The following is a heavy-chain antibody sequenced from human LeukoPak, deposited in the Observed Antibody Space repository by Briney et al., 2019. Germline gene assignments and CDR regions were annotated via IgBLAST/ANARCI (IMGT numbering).Heavy chain of an antibody. CDR3: ARDPHYYGSGFDY. V-gene: IGHV4-38-2*02. J-gene: IGHJ4*02. CDR1: GYSISSGYY. D-gene: IGHD3-10*01. CDR2: SYQSGTT. Sequence: SETVSLTCSVSGYSISSGYYWGWIRQPPGKGLEWIGSSYQSGTTSYNPSLKSRVTISVDTSKNQFSLKLSSVTAGDTAVYYCARDPHYYGSGFDYWGQGTLVTVSS.